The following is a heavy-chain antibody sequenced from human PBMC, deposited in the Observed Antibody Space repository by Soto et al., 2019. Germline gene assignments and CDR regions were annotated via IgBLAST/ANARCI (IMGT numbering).Heavy chain of an antibody. J-gene: IGHJ4*02. CDR2: ISSSGSTI. D-gene: IGHD2-21*02. CDR3: ARYCGGDCYSSPY. V-gene: IGHV3-48*03. Sequence: GGSLRLSCAASGFTFSSYEMNWVRQAPGKGLEWVSYISSSGSTIYYADPVKGRFTISRDNAKNSLYLQMNSLRAEDTAVYYCARYCGGDCYSSPYWGQGTLVTVSS. CDR1: GFTFSSYE.